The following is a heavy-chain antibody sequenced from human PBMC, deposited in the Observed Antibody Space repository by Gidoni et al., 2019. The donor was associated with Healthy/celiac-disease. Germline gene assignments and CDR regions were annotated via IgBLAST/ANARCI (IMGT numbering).Heavy chain of an antibody. CDR2: INHSGST. V-gene: IGHV4-34*01. D-gene: IGHD3-22*01. Sequence: QVQLQQWGAGLLKPSETLSLTCAVYGGSFSGYYWSWIRQPPGKGLEWIGEINHSGSTNYNPSLKSRVTISVDTSKNQFSLKLSSVTAADTAVYYCASPPYYYDSSGPHAFDIWGQGTMVTVSS. CDR1: GGSFSGYY. CDR3: ASPPYYYDSSGPHAFDI. J-gene: IGHJ3*02.